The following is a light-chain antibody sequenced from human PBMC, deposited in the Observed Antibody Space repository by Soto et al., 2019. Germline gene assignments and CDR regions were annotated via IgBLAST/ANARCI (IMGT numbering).Light chain of an antibody. V-gene: IGKV1-5*03. J-gene: IGKJ4*01. CDR1: QSISTW. Sequence: DIQMSQSPSTLSASVGDRVTITCRASQSISTWLAWYQQKPGKAPKSLIYKTSTLESGVPSRFSGSGSGTEFTLTSSSLQPDDFANYYCQQDDSYPLTFGGGTKVEIE. CDR2: KTS. CDR3: QQDDSYPLT.